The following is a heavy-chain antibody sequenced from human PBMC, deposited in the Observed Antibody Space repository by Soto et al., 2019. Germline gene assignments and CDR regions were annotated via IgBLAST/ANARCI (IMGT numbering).Heavy chain of an antibody. V-gene: IGHV1-3*01. CDR2: INAGNGNT. CDR1: GYTFTSYA. J-gene: IGHJ6*02. D-gene: IGHD2-8*01. CDR3: ARDAMYGPENYGMDV. Sequence: GASVKVSCKASGYTFTSYAMHWVRQAPGQRLEWMGWINAGNGNTKYSQKFQGRVTITRDTSASTAYMELSSLRSEDTAVYYCARDAMYGPENYGMDVWGQGTTVTV.